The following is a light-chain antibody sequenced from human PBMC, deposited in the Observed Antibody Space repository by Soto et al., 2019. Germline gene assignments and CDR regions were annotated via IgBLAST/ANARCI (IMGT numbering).Light chain of an antibody. CDR3: ATWDDSLDGGV. CDR1: SSDVGSYDY. V-gene: IGLV2-11*01. CDR2: NVN. Sequence: QSALIQPPSVSGSPGQSVTISCTGTSSDVGSYDYVSWYQQHPGTVPKPMIYNVNTRPSGVPDRFSGSKSGNTASMTISGLQPDDEANYYCATWDDSLDGGVFGGGTKVTVL. J-gene: IGLJ3*02.